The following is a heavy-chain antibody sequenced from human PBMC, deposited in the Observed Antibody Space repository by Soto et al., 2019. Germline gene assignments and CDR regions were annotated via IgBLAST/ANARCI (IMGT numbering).Heavy chain of an antibody. CDR1: GGSISSGDYY. D-gene: IGHD2-15*01. CDR2: IYYSRST. V-gene: IGHV4-30-4*01. J-gene: IGHJ4*02. Sequence: QVQLQESGPGLVKPSQTLSLTCTVSGGSISSGDYYWSWIRQPPGKGLEWIGYIYYSRSTYYNPSLKSRVTISVDTFKNQFSLKLSSVTAADTAVYYCARVMCSGGSCYHIHFDYWGQGTLVTVSS. CDR3: ARVMCSGGSCYHIHFDY.